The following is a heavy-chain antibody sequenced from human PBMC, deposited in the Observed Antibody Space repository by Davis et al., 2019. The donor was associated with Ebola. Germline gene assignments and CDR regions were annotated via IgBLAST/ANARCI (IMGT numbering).Heavy chain of an antibody. V-gene: IGHV3-7*01. CDR2: IKQDGSEK. Sequence: GESLKISCAASGFTFSTYWMSWVRQAPGKGLEWVANIKQDGSEKYYVDSVKGRFTISRDNAKNSLYLQMNSLRAEDTAMYYCARDSGTTGDRDAFDIWGQGTMVTVSS. CDR3: ARDSGTTGDRDAFDI. CDR1: GFTFSTYW. D-gene: IGHD7-27*01. J-gene: IGHJ3*02.